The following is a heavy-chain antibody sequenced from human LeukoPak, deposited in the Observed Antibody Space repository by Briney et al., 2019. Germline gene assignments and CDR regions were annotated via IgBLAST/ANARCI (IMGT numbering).Heavy chain of an antibody. D-gene: IGHD3-16*01. Sequence: GGSLRLSCAASGFPFSSYGMHWVRQAPGKGLEWVAFIRYDGSNKYYADSVKGRFTISRDNSKNTLYLQMNSLRAEDTAVYYCAREARGENIGSLSYNWFDPWGQGTLVTVSS. CDR1: GFPFSSYG. V-gene: IGHV3-30*02. J-gene: IGHJ5*02. CDR3: AREARGENIGSLSYNWFDP. CDR2: IRYDGSNK.